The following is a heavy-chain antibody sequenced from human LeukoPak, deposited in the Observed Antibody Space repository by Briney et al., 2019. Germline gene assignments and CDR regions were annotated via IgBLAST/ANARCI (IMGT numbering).Heavy chain of an antibody. J-gene: IGHJ3*02. Sequence: KTSETLSLTCTVSGGSISSYYWSWIRQPPGKGLEWIGEINHSGSTNYNPSLKSRVTISVDTSKNQFSLKLSSVTAADTAVYYCARLYSSSWSDAFDIWGQGTMVTVSS. D-gene: IGHD6-13*01. V-gene: IGHV4-34*01. CDR1: GGSISSYY. CDR2: INHSGST. CDR3: ARLYSSSWSDAFDI.